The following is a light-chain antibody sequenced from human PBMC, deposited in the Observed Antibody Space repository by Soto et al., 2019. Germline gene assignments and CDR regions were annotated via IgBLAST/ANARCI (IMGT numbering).Light chain of an antibody. CDR1: TSDVGGFDY. CDR3: RSFTTSGTQV. J-gene: IGLJ1*01. Sequence: QSALTQPASVSGFPGPAITLSCTGTTSDVGGFDYVSWYQQHPGKVPKLMIFDVSNRPSGVSERLSDSKSGNTASLTISGVQAEDEADSYCRSFTTSGTQVFGTGTKLSVL. CDR2: DVS. V-gene: IGLV2-14*03.